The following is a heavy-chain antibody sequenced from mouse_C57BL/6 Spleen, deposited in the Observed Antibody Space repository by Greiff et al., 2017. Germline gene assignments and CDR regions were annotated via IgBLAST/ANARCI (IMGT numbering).Heavy chain of an antibody. D-gene: IGHD1-1*01. J-gene: IGHJ1*03. V-gene: IGHV3-6*01. CDR2: ISYDGSN. CDR1: GYSITSGYY. Sequence: EVKLMESGPGLVKPSQSLSLTCSVTGYSITSGYYWNWIRQFPGNKLEWMGYISYDGSNNYNPSLKNRISITRDTSKNQFFLKLNSVTTEDTATYYCASVVYGYFDVWGTGTTVTVSS. CDR3: ASVVYGYFDV.